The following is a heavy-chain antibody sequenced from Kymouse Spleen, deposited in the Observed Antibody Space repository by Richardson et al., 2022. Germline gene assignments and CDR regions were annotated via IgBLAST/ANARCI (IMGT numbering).Heavy chain of an antibody. CDR3: ARLPTGTPLWWYFDL. D-gene: IGHD1-1*01,IGHD1-20*01,IGHD1-7*01. CDR2: IYYSGST. V-gene: IGHV4-39*01. Sequence: QLQLQESGPGLVKPSETLSLTCTVSGGSISSSSYYWGWIRQPPGKGLEWIGSIYYSGSTYYNPSLKSRVTISVDTSKNQFSLKLSSVTAADTAVYYCARLPTGTPLWWYFDLWGRGTLVTVSS. CDR1: GGSISSSSYY. J-gene: IGHJ2*01.